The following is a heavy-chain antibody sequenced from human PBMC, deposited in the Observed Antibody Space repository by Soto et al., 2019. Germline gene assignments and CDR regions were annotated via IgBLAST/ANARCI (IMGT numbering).Heavy chain of an antibody. J-gene: IGHJ5*02. D-gene: IGHD3-9*01. CDR2: IYYSGST. V-gene: IGHV4-31*03. Sequence: PSETLSLTCTVSGGSISSGGYYWSWIRQHPGKGLEWIGYIYYSGSTYYNPSLKSRVTISVDTSKNQFSLKLSSVTAADTAVYYCARVPYDILTGYYPASEPPVWFDPWGQGTLVTVSS. CDR1: GGSISSGGYY. CDR3: ARVPYDILTGYYPASEPPVWFDP.